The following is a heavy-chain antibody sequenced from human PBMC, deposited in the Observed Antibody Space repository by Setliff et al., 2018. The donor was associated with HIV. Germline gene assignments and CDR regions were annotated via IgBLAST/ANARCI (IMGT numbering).Heavy chain of an antibody. CDR3: AKDYTTTFWEYNWFDL. CDR2: ISGSGGST. D-gene: IGHD3-3*01. CDR1: GFTFSSYA. V-gene: IGHV3-23*01. J-gene: IGHJ5*02. Sequence: GGSLRLSCAASGFTFSSYAMSWVRQATGKGLEWVSAISGSGGSTYYADSVKGRFTISRDNSKNTLYLQMNSLRAEDTAVYYCAKDYTTTFWEYNWFDLWGQGTLVTVSS.